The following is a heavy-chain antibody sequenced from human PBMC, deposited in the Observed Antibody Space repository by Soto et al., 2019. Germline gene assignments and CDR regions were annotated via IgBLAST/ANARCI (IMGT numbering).Heavy chain of an antibody. CDR1: GGSISNYY. CDR3: ARGHYDFWSGYFATIDY. D-gene: IGHD3-3*01. Sequence: ETLSLTCTVSGGSISNYYWSWIRQPPGKGLEWIGYIHYSGSTKYNPSLKSRVTISADTSKNQFSLKLSSVTAADAAVYYCARGHYDFWSGYFATIDYWGQGTLVTVSS. V-gene: IGHV4-59*08. CDR2: IHYSGST. J-gene: IGHJ4*02.